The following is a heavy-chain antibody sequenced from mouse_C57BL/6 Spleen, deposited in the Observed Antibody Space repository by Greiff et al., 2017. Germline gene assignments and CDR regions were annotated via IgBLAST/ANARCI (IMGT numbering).Heavy chain of an antibody. CDR1: GYTFTDYN. CDR3: ARGEITTVVAPFDY. CDR2: INPNNGGT. Sequence: VQLQQSGPELVKPGASVKMSCKASGYTFTDYNMHWVKQSHGKSLEWIGYINPNNGGTSYNQKFKGKATLTVNKSSSTAYRELRSLTSEDSAVYYCARGEITTVVAPFDYWGQGTTLTVSS. J-gene: IGHJ2*01. D-gene: IGHD1-1*01. V-gene: IGHV1-22*01.